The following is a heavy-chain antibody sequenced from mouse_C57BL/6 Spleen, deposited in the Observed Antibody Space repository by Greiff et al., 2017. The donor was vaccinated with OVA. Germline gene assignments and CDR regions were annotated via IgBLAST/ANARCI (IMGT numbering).Heavy chain of an antibody. CDR3: ARGHYDYDRGFAY. CDR2: INPSTGGT. CDR1: GYSFTGYY. D-gene: IGHD2-4*01. V-gene: IGHV1-42*01. Sequence: VQLKESGPELVKPGASVKISCKASGYSFTGYYMNWVKQSPEKSLEWIGEINPSTGGTTYNQKFKAKATLTVDKSSSTAYMQLKSLTSEDSAVYYCARGHYDYDRGFAYWGQGTLVTVSA. J-gene: IGHJ3*01.